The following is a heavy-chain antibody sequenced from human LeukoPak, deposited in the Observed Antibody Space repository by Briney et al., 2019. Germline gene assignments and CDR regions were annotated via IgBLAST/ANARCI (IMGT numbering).Heavy chain of an antibody. Sequence: GGSLRLSCAASGFTFSSYAMSWVRQAPGKGLEWVSAISGSGGSTYYADSVKGRFTISRDNAKNALYLQMNSLRAEDTAMYYCARDVRYSPDYWGLGTLVTVSS. CDR1: GFTFSSYA. J-gene: IGHJ4*02. D-gene: IGHD1-26*01. CDR2: ISGSGGST. CDR3: ARDVRYSPDY. V-gene: IGHV3-23*01.